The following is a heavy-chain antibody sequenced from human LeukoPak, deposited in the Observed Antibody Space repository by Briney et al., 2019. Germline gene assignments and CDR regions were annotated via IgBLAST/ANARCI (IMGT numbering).Heavy chain of an antibody. D-gene: IGHD6-13*01. Sequence: PGGSLRLSCAASGFTFDDYGMSWVRQAPGKGLEWVSGINWNGGSTGYADSVKGRFTISRDNAKNSLYLLMNSLRAEDTALYYCAIDPLSSSWGYWFDPWGQGTLVTVSS. V-gene: IGHV3-20*04. CDR2: INWNGGST. CDR3: AIDPLSSSWGYWFDP. CDR1: GFTFDDYG. J-gene: IGHJ5*02.